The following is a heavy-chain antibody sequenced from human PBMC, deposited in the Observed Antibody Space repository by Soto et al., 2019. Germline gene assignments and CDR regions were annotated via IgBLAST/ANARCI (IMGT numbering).Heavy chain of an antibody. D-gene: IGHD5-18*01. CDR3: AKDWSSGYFRLASFDY. J-gene: IGHJ4*02. Sequence: PGGSLRLSCAASGFTFSSYAMSWVRQAPGKGLEWVSAISGSGGSTYYADSVKGRFTISRDNSKNTLYLQMNSLRAEDTAVYYCAKDWSSGYFRLASFDYWGQGTLVTVSS. CDR2: ISGSGGST. CDR1: GFTFSSYA. V-gene: IGHV3-23*01.